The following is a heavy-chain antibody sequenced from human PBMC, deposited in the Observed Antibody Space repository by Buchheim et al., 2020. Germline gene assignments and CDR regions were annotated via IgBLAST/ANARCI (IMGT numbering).Heavy chain of an antibody. V-gene: IGHV4-61*02. J-gene: IGHJ5*02. Sequence: QVQLQESGPGLVKPSQTLSLTCSVSGDSIKTSNHYWTWIRQPAGKGPEWIGRVYSVGAGTSDYNPSLRSRVTMSGDPSKNQFSLKLSSVGAADTAVYYCATLPTGSAWFDTWGQG. CDR2: VYSVGAGTS. D-gene: IGHD6-25*01. CDR3: ATLPTGSAWFDT. CDR1: GDSIKTSNHY.